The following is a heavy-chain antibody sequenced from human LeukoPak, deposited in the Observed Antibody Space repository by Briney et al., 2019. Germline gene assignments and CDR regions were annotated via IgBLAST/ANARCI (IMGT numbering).Heavy chain of an antibody. D-gene: IGHD4-17*01. CDR2: ISAYNGNT. J-gene: IGHJ4*02. V-gene: IGHV1-18*01. CDR1: GYTFTIYG. CDR3: AREWAYGDYVNLDY. Sequence: ASVKVSCKASGYTFTIYGISWVRQAPGQGLEWMGWISAYNGNTNYAQKLQGRVTMTTDTSTRTAYMELRSLRSDDTAVYYCAREWAYGDYVNLDYWGQGTLVTVSS.